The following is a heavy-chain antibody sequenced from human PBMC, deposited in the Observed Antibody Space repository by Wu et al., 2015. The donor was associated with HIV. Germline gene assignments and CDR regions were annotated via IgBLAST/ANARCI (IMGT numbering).Heavy chain of an antibody. CDR2: INPYSGAR. Sequence: QGQLVQSGAEVKKPGSSVKVSCKPSGGTFSSYAISWVRQAPGQGLEWVGWINPYSGARDYAQRFQGRVTMTRDTSISTAYMELRRLRSDDTAVYYCARAYCSGGGCYSDAFDLWGQGTMVTVSS. CDR1: GGTFSSYA. D-gene: IGHD2-15*01. CDR3: ARAYCSGGGCYSDAFDL. V-gene: IGHV1-2*02. J-gene: IGHJ3*01.